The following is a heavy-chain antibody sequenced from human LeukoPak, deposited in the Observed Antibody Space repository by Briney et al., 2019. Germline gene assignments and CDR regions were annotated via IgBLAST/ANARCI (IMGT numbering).Heavy chain of an antibody. CDR3: ARESYFGIAVAGTEGY. V-gene: IGHV1-46*01. CDR2: INPSGGST. J-gene: IGHJ4*02. Sequence: GASVKVSCKASGYTFTSYYMHWVRQAPGQGLEWMGIINPSGGSTSYAQKFQGRVTMTRDTSTSTVYMELSSLRSEDTAVYYCARESYFGIAVAGTEGYWGQGTLVTVSS. D-gene: IGHD6-19*01. CDR1: GYTFTSYY.